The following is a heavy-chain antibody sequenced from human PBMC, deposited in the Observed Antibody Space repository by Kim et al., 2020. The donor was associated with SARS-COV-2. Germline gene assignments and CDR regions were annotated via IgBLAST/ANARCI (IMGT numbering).Heavy chain of an antibody. J-gene: IGHJ5*02. CDR3: ARQVGNSKPYTWFGP. CDR2: ISYSGST. D-gene: IGHD1-7*01. V-gene: IGHV4-39*01. Sequence: SETLSLTCTVSGGSISSTNYFWGWIRQPPGKGLEWIGSISYSGSTYYNPSLKSRVTISGDSSKHQLSLMLSVVTAPDTAGYYCARQVGNSKPYTWFGPWGRGTLVTGSS. CDR1: GGSISSTNYF.